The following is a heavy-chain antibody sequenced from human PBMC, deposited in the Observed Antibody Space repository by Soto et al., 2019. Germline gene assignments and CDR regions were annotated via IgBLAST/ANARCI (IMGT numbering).Heavy chain of an antibody. Sequence: PSETLSLTCAVYGGSFSGYYWTWIRQPPGTGLEWIGEINHSGSTNYNPSLKSRVTISVDTSKNQFSLKLSSVTAADTAVYYCARAHNSSPYSSGPTFYYYYYGMDVWGQGTTVTVSS. CDR1: GGSFSGYY. D-gene: IGHD6-19*01. CDR3: ARAHNSSPYSSGPTFYYYYYGMDV. V-gene: IGHV4-34*01. CDR2: INHSGST. J-gene: IGHJ6*02.